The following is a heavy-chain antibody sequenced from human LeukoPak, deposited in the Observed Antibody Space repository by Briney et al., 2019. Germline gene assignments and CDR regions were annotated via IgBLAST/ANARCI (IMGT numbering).Heavy chain of an antibody. D-gene: IGHD1-1*01. CDR1: GDSFSDYY. CDR3: ARAMRWTSGPVELGWFDR. Sequence: SETLSLTCSVSGDSFSDYYWTWIRRPPGGRLEWIGHIYYRGGTKYNPSLKNRVTISVDTSKNQVFLTLTSVSAADTAVYYCARAMRWTSGPVELGWFDRWGQGTLVTVSS. V-gene: IGHV4-59*01. CDR2: IYYRGGT. J-gene: IGHJ5*02.